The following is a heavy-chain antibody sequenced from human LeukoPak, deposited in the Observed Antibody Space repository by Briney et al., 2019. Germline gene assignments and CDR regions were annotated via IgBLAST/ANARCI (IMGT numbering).Heavy chain of an antibody. CDR2: IYYSGST. CDR1: GGSISSSSYY. J-gene: IGHJ5*02. V-gene: IGHV4-39*01. D-gene: IGHD3-10*01. Sequence: PSETLSLTCTVSGGSISSSSYYWGWIRQPPGKGLEWIGSIYYSGSTYYNPDLKRQITITVNTSKSQFSLKLRSVTAADTAVYYCALLWFGESNWFDPWGQGTLVTVSS. CDR3: ALLWFGESNWFDP.